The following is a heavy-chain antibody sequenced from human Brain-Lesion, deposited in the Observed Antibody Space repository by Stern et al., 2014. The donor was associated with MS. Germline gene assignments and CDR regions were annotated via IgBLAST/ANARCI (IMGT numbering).Heavy chain of an antibody. CDR1: GFTFDDYG. CDR3: AKDIGDSSGYLDY. Sequence: VQLVESGGVVVQPGGSLRLSCAASGFTFDDYGMHWVRQAPGQGLEWVSLIRWDGGSTYYADSVKGRFTISRDNSKNSLYLQMNSLGAEDTALYYCAKDIGDSSGYLDYWGQGTLVTVSS. J-gene: IGHJ4*02. V-gene: IGHV3-43D*03. D-gene: IGHD3-22*01. CDR2: IRWDGGST.